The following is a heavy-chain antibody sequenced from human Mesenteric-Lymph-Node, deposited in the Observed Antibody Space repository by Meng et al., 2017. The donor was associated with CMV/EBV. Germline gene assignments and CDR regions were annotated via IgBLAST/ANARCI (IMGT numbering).Heavy chain of an antibody. CDR2: ISGSGGST. CDR3: AKGAGYCSSTSCPYYYYGMDV. J-gene: IGHJ6*02. CDR1: GFTFSSYA. Sequence: GESLKISCAASGFTFSSYAMSWVRQAPGKGLEWVSAISGSGGSTYYADSVKGRFTISRDNSKNTLYLQMNSLRAEDTAVYYCAKGAGYCSSTSCPYYYYGMDVWGQGTTVTVSS. D-gene: IGHD2-2*01. V-gene: IGHV3-23*01.